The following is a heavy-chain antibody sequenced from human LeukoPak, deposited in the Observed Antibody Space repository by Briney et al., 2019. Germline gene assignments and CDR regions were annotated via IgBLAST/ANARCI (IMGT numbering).Heavy chain of an antibody. CDR3: ARTKDYYYNSSGYYGY. CDR1: GFTFSDYY. J-gene: IGHJ4*02. D-gene: IGHD3-22*01. Sequence: GGSLRLSCAASGFTFSDYYMSWIRQAPGKGLEWVSYISSSGSTTYYADSVKGRFTISRDNAKNSLYLQMNSLRAEDTAVYYCARTKDYYYNSSGYYGYWGQGTLVTVSS. CDR2: ISSSGSTT. V-gene: IGHV3-11*04.